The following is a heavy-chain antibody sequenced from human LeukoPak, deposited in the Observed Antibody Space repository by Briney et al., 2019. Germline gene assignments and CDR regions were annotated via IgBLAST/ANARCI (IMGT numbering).Heavy chain of an antibody. D-gene: IGHD6-19*01. CDR2: INPNNPAT. Sequence: ASVKVSCKASGYTFNHNYLHWVRQAPGQGLEWMGWINPNNPATHSSHKFQGRVTMTSDSSISTVYLEVNRLKPDDTAVYFCALRKKAGNFDYWGQGTLVTVSS. V-gene: IGHV1-2*07. CDR1: GYTFNHNY. J-gene: IGHJ4*02. CDR3: ALRKKAGNFDY.